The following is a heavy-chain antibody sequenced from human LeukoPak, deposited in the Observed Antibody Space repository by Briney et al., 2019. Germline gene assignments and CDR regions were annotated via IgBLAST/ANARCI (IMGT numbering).Heavy chain of an antibody. CDR3: ARVTGYMIEDYFDY. CDR1: GYSINSGYY. Sequence: SETLSLTCTVSGYSINSGYYWGWIRQPPGKGLEWIGSIYHGGSTYYNPSLKSRVTISVDTSKNHFSLKLSSVTAADTAVYYCARVTGYMIEDYFDYWGQGTLVTVSS. J-gene: IGHJ4*02. D-gene: IGHD3-22*01. V-gene: IGHV4-38-2*02. CDR2: IYHGGST.